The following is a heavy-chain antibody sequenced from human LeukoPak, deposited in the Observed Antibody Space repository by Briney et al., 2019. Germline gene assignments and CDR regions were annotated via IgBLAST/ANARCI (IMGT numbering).Heavy chain of an antibody. Sequence: PGGSLGLSCAASGFTFSSYGMSWVRQAPGKGLEWVSAISGSGGSTYYADSVKGRFTISRDNSKNTLYLQMNSLRAEDTAVYYCAHGSMYQLDYWGQGTLVTVSS. CDR3: AHGSMYQLDY. CDR2: ISGSGGST. CDR1: GFTFSSYG. D-gene: IGHD1-26*01. J-gene: IGHJ4*02. V-gene: IGHV3-23*01.